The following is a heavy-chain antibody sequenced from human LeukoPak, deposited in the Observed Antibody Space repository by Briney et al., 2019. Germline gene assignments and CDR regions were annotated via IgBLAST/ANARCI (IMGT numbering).Heavy chain of an antibody. CDR1: GGSISSYY. CDR2: IYCSGST. Sequence: SETLSLTCTVSGGSISSYYWSWIRQPPGKGLEWIGYIYCSGSTNYSPSLKSRVTISVDTSKNQFSLKLSSVTAADTAVYYCASGWSGYEKDDDAFDIWGQGTMVTVSS. J-gene: IGHJ3*02. D-gene: IGHD5-12*01. CDR3: ASGWSGYEKDDDAFDI. V-gene: IGHV4-59*01.